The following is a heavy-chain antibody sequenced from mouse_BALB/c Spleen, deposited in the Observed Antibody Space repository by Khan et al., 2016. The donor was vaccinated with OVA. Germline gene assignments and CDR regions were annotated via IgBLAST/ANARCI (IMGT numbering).Heavy chain of an antibody. CDR3: GREGLRGVGLDY. D-gene: IGHD2-4*01. Sequence: QVQLQQPGPELVKPGSLVKISCKASGYTFTAYNINWVMQRPGQGLEWIGWIYPGDDSTKYNENFKGKVTLTADKSSNTVYMQLNSLTSEKSAVYFGGREGLRGVGLDYWGQGTSVSVSS. V-gene: IGHV1S56*01. CDR2: IYPGDDST. J-gene: IGHJ4*01. CDR1: GYTFTAYN.